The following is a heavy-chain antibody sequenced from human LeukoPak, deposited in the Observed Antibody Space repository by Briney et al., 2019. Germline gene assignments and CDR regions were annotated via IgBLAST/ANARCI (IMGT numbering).Heavy chain of an antibody. CDR2: IWYDGSNK. Sequence: GRSLRLSCAASGFTFSSYGMHWVRQAPGKGVEGVAVIWYDGSNKYYADSVKGRFTISRDNSKNTLYLQMNSLRAEDTAVYYCARQSMVRGVIGFDYWGQGTLVTVSS. V-gene: IGHV3-33*01. D-gene: IGHD3-10*01. CDR1: GFTFSSYG. CDR3: ARQSMVRGVIGFDY. J-gene: IGHJ4*02.